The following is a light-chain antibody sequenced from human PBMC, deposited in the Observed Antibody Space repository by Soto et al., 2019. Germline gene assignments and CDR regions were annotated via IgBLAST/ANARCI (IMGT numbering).Light chain of an antibody. V-gene: IGKV3-20*01. CDR1: QSVTSSY. CDR2: GEY. Sequence: ETVLTQSPGTLSLSPGERATLSCRASQSVTSSYLAWYQQKPGQPPRLLIYGEYNRATGIPDRFSGSGSATAFTSTTRRLEAEYFAVYSCEQDGSSRTSSLGTKV. CDR3: EQDGSSRT. J-gene: IGKJ1*01.